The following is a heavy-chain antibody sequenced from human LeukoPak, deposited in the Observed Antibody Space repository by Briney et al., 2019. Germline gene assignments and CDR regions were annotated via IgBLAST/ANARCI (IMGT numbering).Heavy chain of an antibody. CDR2: INYRGTT. D-gene: IGHD1-26*01. Sequence: SETLSLTCTVSGDSISSSSLYWGWSRQPSGKDLEWIGSINYRGTTYYNPSLKSRVTISVDTSKNHFSLKLSSVTAADTAVYYCARKGDYYYYYYMDVWGKGTTVTVSS. J-gene: IGHJ6*03. CDR3: ARKGDYYYYYYMDV. V-gene: IGHV4-39*07. CDR1: GDSISSSSLY.